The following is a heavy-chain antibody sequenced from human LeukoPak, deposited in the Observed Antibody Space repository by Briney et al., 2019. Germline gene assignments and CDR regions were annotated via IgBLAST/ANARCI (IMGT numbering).Heavy chain of an antibody. D-gene: IGHD6-13*01. J-gene: IGHJ5*02. Sequence: GGSLRLSCAASGFTFSSYWMNWVRQAPGKGLEWVANIKQDGSEEYYVDSVKGRFTISRDNAKNSLYLQMNSLRAEDTAVYYCAKEMLAAAGVNWFDPWGQGTLVTVSS. CDR1: GFTFSSYW. CDR3: AKEMLAAAGVNWFDP. CDR2: IKQDGSEE. V-gene: IGHV3-7*03.